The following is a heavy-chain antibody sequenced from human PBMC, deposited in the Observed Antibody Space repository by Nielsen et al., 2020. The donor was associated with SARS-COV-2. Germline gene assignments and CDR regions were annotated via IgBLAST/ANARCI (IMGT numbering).Heavy chain of an antibody. J-gene: IGHJ5*02. CDR3: ARHGSRPQAAAVDWFDP. D-gene: IGHD6-13*01. CDR1: GGSISSYY. CDR2: IYTSGST. V-gene: IGHV4-4*07. Sequence: SETLSLTCTVSGGSISSYYWSWIRQPAGKGLEWIGRIYTSGSTNYNPSLKSRVTMSVDTSKNQFSLKLSSVTAADTAVYYRARHGSRPQAAAVDWFDPWGQGTLVTVSS.